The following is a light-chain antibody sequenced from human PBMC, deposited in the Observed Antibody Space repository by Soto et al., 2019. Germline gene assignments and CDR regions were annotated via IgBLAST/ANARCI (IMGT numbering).Light chain of an antibody. CDR1: QSVIRNY. CDR3: QKYDTSPYD. J-gene: IGKJ2*01. V-gene: IGKV3-20*01. Sequence: EGMLTQSPGTLSLSPGEGAILSCRSSQSVIRNYLAWYQKKPGQAPRLLIYGASSRATGIPDRFSGSGSGTGFTLTISRLEPEDFAVYYCQKYDTSPYDFGQGTKLEI. CDR2: GAS.